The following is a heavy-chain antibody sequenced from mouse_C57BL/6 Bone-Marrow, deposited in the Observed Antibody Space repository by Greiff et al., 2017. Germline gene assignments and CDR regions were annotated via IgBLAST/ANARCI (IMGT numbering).Heavy chain of an antibody. J-gene: IGHJ2*01. Sequence: QVQLQQPGAELVMPGASVKLSCKASGYTFTSYWMHWVKQRPGHGLEWIGEIDPSASYTTYNQKFKGKSTLTVDKSSSTAYMQLSSLTSEDSAVYYCAREGAQATCYFDYWGQGTTLTVSS. CDR1: GYTFTSYW. CDR2: IDPSASYT. CDR3: AREGAQATCYFDY. V-gene: IGHV1-69*01. D-gene: IGHD3-2*02.